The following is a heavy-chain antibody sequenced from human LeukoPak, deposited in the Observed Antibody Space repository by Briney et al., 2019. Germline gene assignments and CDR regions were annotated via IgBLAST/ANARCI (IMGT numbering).Heavy chain of an antibody. V-gene: IGHV3-9*01. J-gene: IGHJ6*02. CDR1: GFTFDDYA. CDR2: ISWNSGSI. CDR3: ARDRGTAMISSTYAMDV. D-gene: IGHD5-18*01. Sequence: PGRSLRLSCAASGFTFDDYAMHWVRQAPGKGLEWVSGISWNSGSIGYADSVKGRFTISRDNSKNTLYLQMNSLRAEDTAVYYCARDRGTAMISSTYAMDVWGQGTTVTVSS.